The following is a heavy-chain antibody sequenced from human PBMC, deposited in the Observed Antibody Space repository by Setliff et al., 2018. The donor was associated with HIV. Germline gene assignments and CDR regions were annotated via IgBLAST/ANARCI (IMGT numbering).Heavy chain of an antibody. CDR1: GGTFTRNC. V-gene: IGHV1-69*13. CDR2: ILPFFDTA. D-gene: IGHD3-16*01. Sequence: SVKVSCKVSGGTFTRNCISWVRQAPGQGLEWMGGILPFFDTANYAQKFQGRVTITADESTSTVHMELSSLTSEDTAVYYCARGVLYGLFENWGPGTLVTVSS. J-gene: IGHJ4*02. CDR3: ARGVLYGLFEN.